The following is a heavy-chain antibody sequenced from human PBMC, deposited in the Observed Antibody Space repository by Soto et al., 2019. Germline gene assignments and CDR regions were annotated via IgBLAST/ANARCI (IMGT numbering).Heavy chain of an antibody. CDR1: GGTFSSYT. CDR3: ARDTGSSWTVDWFDP. D-gene: IGHD6-13*01. V-gene: IGHV1-69*04. J-gene: IGHJ5*02. Sequence: SVKVSCKASGGTFSSYTISWVRQAPGQGLEWMGRIIPILGIANYAQKFQGRVTITADKSTSTAYMELSSLRSEDTAVYYCARDTGSSWTVDWFDPWGQGTLVTVSS. CDR2: IIPILGIA.